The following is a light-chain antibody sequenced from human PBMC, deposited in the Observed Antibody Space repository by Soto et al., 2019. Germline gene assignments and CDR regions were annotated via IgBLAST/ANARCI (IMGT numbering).Light chain of an antibody. CDR3: QQYNSYSYT. CDR1: QSISTS. J-gene: IGKJ2*01. V-gene: IGKV1-5*03. CDR2: KAS. Sequence: DIQMTQSPSALSASVGGRVTITCRASQSISTSLAWYQQKPGKAPNLLIYKASSLESGVPSRFSGGGSGTEFTLTISSLQPDDFATYYCQQYNSYSYTFGQGTKVDIK.